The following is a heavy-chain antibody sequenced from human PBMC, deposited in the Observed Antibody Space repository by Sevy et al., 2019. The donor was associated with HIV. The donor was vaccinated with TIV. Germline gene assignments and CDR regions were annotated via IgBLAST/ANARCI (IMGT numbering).Heavy chain of an antibody. CDR2: IRNRPNRHTT. V-gene: IGHV3-72*01. J-gene: IGHJ6*03. Sequence: GGSLRLSCAASGFTFSDHYVDWVRQAPGKGLEWVGRIRNRPNRHTTEYAASVEGRFTISRDDSKNSLYLQMNSLKTEDWAVYYCVRGPNCGVGGCQQISPYCLDVWGKGATVTVSS. CDR1: GFTFSDHY. CDR3: VRGPNCGVGGCQQISPYCLDV. D-gene: IGHD2-21*01.